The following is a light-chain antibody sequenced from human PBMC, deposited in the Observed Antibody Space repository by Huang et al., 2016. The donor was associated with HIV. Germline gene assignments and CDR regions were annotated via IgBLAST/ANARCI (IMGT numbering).Light chain of an antibody. CDR3: QQFTF. J-gene: IGKJ4*01. CDR2: GSS. Sequence: AIHLTQSPSSLSASVGDRVTITCRASQGISSALAWYQQKPGKVPKLLIYGSSSLESGVPARFSGSASGTDFTLTISSLQPEDFATYYCQQFTFFGGGTKVEIK. V-gene: IGKV1-13*02. CDR1: QGISSA.